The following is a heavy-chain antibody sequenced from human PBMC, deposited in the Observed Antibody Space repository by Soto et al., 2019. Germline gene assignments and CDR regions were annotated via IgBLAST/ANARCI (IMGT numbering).Heavy chain of an antibody. V-gene: IGHV4-59*01. CDR3: ARESAGSGKNNWFDP. CDR2: IHYSGST. Sequence: PSETLSLTCTVSGGSISSYYWSLIRQPPGKGLEWIGFIHYSGSTNYNPSLRSRVTISVDTSQNQLSLKLSSVTAADTAVYYCARESAGSGKNNWFDPWGQGTLVTVSS. D-gene: IGHD3-10*01. J-gene: IGHJ5*02. CDR1: GGSISSYY.